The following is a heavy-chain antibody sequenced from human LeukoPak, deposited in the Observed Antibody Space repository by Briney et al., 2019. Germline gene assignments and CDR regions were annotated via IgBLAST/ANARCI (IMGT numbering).Heavy chain of an antibody. CDR1: GFTFSSYW. CDR3: ARERWGDAFDI. Sequence: GGSLRLSCAGSGFTFSSYWMNWVRQAPEKGLEWVANIKQDGSEKYYVDSVKGRFTISRDNSKNTMYLQMNSLRVEDTAVYYCARERWGDAFDIWGQGTMVTVSS. CDR2: IKQDGSEK. V-gene: IGHV3-7*01. D-gene: IGHD3-16*01. J-gene: IGHJ3*02.